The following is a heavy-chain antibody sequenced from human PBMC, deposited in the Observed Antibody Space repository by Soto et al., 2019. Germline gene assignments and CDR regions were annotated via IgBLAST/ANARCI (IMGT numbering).Heavy chain of an antibody. Sequence: QVQLVQSGAEVKKPGASVKVSCKASGYTFTSYYMHWVRQAPGQGLEWMGIINPSGGSTSYAQKFQGRVTMTRDTSTSTVYMELSSLRSEDTAVHYCAREKGAVAGTGPYFDYWGQGTLVTVSS. V-gene: IGHV1-46*01. CDR3: AREKGAVAGTGPYFDY. J-gene: IGHJ4*02. D-gene: IGHD6-19*01. CDR1: GYTFTSYY. CDR2: INPSGGST.